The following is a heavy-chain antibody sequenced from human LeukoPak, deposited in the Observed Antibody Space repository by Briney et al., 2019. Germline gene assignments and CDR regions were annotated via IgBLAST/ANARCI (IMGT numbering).Heavy chain of an antibody. D-gene: IGHD6-13*01. V-gene: IGHV3-23*01. J-gene: IGHJ5*02. CDR2: ISGSGGST. CDR1: GFTFSSYA. CDR3: ARDRTAADP. Sequence: GGSLRLSCAASGFTFSSYAMSWVRQAPGKGLGWVSAISGSGGSTYYADSVKGRFTISRDNSKNTLYLQMNNLRVEDTAVYYCARDRTAADPWGQGTLVTVSS.